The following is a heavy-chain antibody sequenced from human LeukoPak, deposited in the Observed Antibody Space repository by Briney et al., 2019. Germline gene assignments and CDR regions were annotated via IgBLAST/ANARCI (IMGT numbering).Heavy chain of an antibody. CDR2: INPSGGST. V-gene: IGHV1-46*01. CDR1: GYTFTSYY. J-gene: IGHJ6*02. D-gene: IGHD4-17*01. CDR3: ARQSVTTVVTGGMDV. Sequence: ASVKVSCKASGYTFTSYYMHWVRQAPGQGLEWMGIINPSGGSTSYAQKFQGRVTMTRDTSTSTVYMELSSLRSGDTAVYYCARQSVTTVVTGGMDVWGQGTTVTVSS.